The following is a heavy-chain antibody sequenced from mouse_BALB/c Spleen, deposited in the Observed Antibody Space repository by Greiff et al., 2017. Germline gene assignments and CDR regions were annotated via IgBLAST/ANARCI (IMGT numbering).Heavy chain of an antibody. D-gene: IGHD2-10*01. Sequence: EGKLMESGGGLVQPGGSLKLSCAASGFTFSSYGMSWVRQTPDKRLELVATINSNGGSTYYPDSVKGRFTISRDNAKNTLYLQMSSLKSEDTAMYYCARDRDAYFGNAMDYWGQGTSVTVSS. CDR2: INSNGGST. CDR1: GFTFSSYG. J-gene: IGHJ4*01. CDR3: ARDRDAYFGNAMDY. V-gene: IGHV5-6-3*01.